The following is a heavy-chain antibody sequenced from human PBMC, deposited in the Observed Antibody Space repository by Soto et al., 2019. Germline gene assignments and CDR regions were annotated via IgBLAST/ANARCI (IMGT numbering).Heavy chain of an antibody. CDR3: ARLRDPTGEPHYFGS. Sequence: SMGGVRQKHGKGLEWMGIIYPGDSETRYSPSFQGQVTISVDRSFKTAYLQWRSLQASDTAMFYCARLRDPTGEPHYFGSWGQRTSVT. J-gene: IGHJ5*01. V-gene: IGHV5-51*01. CDR1: S. D-gene: IGHD3-9*01. CDR2: IYPGDSET.